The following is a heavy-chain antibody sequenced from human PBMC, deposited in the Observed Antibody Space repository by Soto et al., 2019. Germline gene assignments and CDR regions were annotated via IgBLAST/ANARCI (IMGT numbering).Heavy chain of an antibody. CDR2: IIPIFGTA. D-gene: IGHD4-17*01. CDR1: GGTFSSYA. V-gene: IGHV1-69*06. CDR3: ARDRGYGGNSLGWFDP. Sequence: QVQLVQSGAEVKKPGSSVKVSCKASGGTFSSYAISWVRQAPGQGLVWMGGIIPIFGTANYAQKFQGRVTITEDKSTSTAYMELSSLRSEDTAVYYCARDRGYGGNSLGWFDPWGQGTLVTVSS. J-gene: IGHJ5*02.